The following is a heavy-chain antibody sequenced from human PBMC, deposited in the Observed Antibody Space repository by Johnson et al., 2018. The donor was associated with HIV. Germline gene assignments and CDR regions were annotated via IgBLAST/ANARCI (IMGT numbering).Heavy chain of an antibody. CDR2: PRYDGSTM. J-gene: IGHJ3*02. CDR3: AREWIGHSSSWFRYAFDI. CDR1: GFTFSYYG. D-gene: IGHD6-13*01. V-gene: IGHV3-30*02. Sequence: QVQLVESGGGVVQPGGSLRLSCATSGFTFSYYGLHWVRQAPGVGLEWVAFPRYDGSTMYYADPVQGRFPISRDNAKHSLYLQMNSLRAEDTAVYYCAREWIGHSSSWFRYAFDIWGQGTMVTVSS.